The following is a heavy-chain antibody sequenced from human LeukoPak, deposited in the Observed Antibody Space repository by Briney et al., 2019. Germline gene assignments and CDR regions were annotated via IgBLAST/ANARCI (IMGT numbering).Heavy chain of an antibody. CDR1: GGSISSYY. CDR3: ARGAADSITSPIDY. V-gene: IGHV4-4*07. J-gene: IGHJ4*02. Sequence: PSETLSLTCTVSGGSISSYYWSRIRQPAGKGLEWIGRIYTSGSTNYNPSLKSRVTMSVDTSKNQFSLKLSSVTAADTAVYYCARGAADSITSPIDYWGQGTLVTVSS. D-gene: IGHD2-2*01. CDR2: IYTSGST.